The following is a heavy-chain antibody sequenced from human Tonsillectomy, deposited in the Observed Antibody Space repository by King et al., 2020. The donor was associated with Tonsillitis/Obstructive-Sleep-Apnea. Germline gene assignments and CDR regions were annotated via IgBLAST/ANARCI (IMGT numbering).Heavy chain of an antibody. CDR3: ARGRASVVVTAAMRRVGFDP. J-gene: IGHJ5*02. D-gene: IGHD2-2*01. CDR2: INSDGSST. V-gene: IGHV3-74*01. Sequence: VQLVESGGGLVQPGGSLRLSCAASGFTFSSYWMHWVRQAPGKGLVWVSRINSDGSSTSYADSVKGRFTISRDNAKNTLYLQMNSLRAEDTAVCYCARGRASVVVTAAMRRVGFDPWGQGTLVTVSS. CDR1: GFTFSSYW.